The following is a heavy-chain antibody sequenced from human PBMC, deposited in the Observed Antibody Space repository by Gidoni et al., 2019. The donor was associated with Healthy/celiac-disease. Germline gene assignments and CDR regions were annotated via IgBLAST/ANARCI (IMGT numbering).Heavy chain of an antibody. CDR1: GFTFSSYA. D-gene: IGHD4-17*01. CDR2: ISGSGGST. J-gene: IGHJ4*02. CDR3: AKSRRVYGDYGTGDY. V-gene: IGHV3-23*01. Sequence: EVQLLESGGGLVQPGGSLGLSCEASGFTFSSYAMSWVRQAPGKGLEWVSAISGSGGSTYYADSVKGRFTISRDNSKNTLYLQMNSLRAEDTAVYYCAKSRRVYGDYGTGDYWGQGTLVTVSS.